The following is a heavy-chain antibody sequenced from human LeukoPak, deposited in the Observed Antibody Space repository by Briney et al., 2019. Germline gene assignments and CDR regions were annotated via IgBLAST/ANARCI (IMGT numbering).Heavy chain of an antibody. CDR3: ARAPNRRYCSSTSCYSRYWFDP. V-gene: IGHV1-8*03. CDR1: GYTFTSYD. D-gene: IGHD2-2*01. Sequence: ASVKVSCKASGYTFTSYDINWVRQATGQGLEWMGWMNPNSGNTGYAQKFQGRVTITRNTSISTAYMELSSLRSEDTAMYYCARAPNRRYCSSTSCYSRYWFDPWGQGTLVTVSS. J-gene: IGHJ5*02. CDR2: MNPNSGNT.